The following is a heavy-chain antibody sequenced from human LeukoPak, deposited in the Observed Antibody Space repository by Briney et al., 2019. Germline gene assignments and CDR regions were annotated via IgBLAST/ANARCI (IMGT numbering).Heavy chain of an antibody. V-gene: IGHV3-7*03. CDR1: GLTVSNHW. CDR3: ASLDTAKQPLANH. J-gene: IGHJ5*02. D-gene: IGHD5-18*01. CDR2: IREERGQE. Sequence: GGSLRLSCVASGLTVSNHWMSWVRQAPGKGLEWVANIREERGQEYYVDSAKGRFTISKNSAKNSLYLQMNTLRVEDTAMYYCASLDTAKQPLANHWGQGTLVTVSS.